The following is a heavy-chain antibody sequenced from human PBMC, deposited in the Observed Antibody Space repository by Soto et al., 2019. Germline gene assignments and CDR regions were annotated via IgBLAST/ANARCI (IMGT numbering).Heavy chain of an antibody. V-gene: IGHV4-4*02. D-gene: IGHD3-10*01. J-gene: IGHJ5*02. CDR1: GGSISSSNW. Sequence: QVQLQESGPGLVKPSGTLSLTCAVSGGSISSSNWWSWVRQPPGKGLEWIGEIYHSGSTNYNPSLQSRVTRSVDKSKNPFSLQLSSVTAADTAVYYCARYYGSGSYYEFRRFDPWGQGTLVTVSS. CDR2: IYHSGST. CDR3: ARYYGSGSYYEFRRFDP.